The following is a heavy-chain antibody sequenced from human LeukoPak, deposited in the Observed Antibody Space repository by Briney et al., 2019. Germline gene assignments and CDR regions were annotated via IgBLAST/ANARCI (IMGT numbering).Heavy chain of an antibody. CDR1: GYTLTELS. V-gene: IGHV1-24*01. J-gene: IGHJ4*02. CDR3: ATAYYYDSSGYSLNLNY. CDR2: FDPEEGET. Sequence: SVKVSCKVSGYTLTELSMHWVRQAPGKGLEWMGGFDPEEGETIYAQKFQGRVTMTEDTSTDTAYMELSSLRSEDTAVYYCATAYYYDSSGYSLNLNYWGQGTLVTVSS. D-gene: IGHD3-22*01.